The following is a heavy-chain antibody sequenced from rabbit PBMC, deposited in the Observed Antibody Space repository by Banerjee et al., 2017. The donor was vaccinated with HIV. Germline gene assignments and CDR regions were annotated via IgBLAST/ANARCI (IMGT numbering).Heavy chain of an antibody. CDR2: INAVTGKA. J-gene: IGHJ4*01. CDR3: AREDFYASGSYYTPYYFDL. V-gene: IGHV1S45*01. CDR1: GFSFSNKAV. Sequence: EQLVESGGGLVQPEGSLTLTCKASGFSFSNKAVMCWVRQAPGKGLEWIACINAVTGKAVYASWAKGRFTFSKTSSTTVTLQMTSLTAADTATYFCAREDFYASGSYYTPYYFDLWGQGTLVTVS. D-gene: IGHD8-1*01.